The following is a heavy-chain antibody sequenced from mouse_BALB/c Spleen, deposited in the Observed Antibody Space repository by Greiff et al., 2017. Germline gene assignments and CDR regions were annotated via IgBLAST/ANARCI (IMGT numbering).Heavy chain of an antibody. D-gene: IGHD2-14*01. Sequence: QVQLQQSGAELVMPGASVKISCKATGYTFSSYWIEWVKQRPGHGLEWIGEILPGSGSTNYNEKFKGKATFTADTSSNTAYMQLSSLTSEDSAVYYCARGRYAFDYWGQGTTLTVSS. CDR2: ILPGSGST. CDR1: GYTFSSYW. V-gene: IGHV1-9*01. J-gene: IGHJ2*01. CDR3: ARGRYAFDY.